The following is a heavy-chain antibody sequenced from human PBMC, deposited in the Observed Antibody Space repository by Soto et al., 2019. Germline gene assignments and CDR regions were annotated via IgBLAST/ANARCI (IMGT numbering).Heavy chain of an antibody. D-gene: IGHD6-19*01. CDR3: ARGGQQWLAHFDY. CDR1: GGTFSSYA. CDR2: IIPIFGTA. J-gene: IGHJ4*02. V-gene: IGHV1-69*13. Sequence: SVKVSCKASGGTFSSYAISWVRQAPGQGLEWMGGIIPIFGTANYAQKFQGRVTITADESTSTAYMELSSLRSEDTAVYYCARGGQQWLAHFDYWGQGTLVTVSS.